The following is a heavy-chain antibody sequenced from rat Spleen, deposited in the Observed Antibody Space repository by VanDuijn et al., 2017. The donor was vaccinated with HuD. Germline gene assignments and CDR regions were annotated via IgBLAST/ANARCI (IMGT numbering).Heavy chain of an antibody. J-gene: IGHJ3*01. CDR2: ISSGGST. V-gene: IGHV2S8*01. CDR1: GFSLTNYG. Sequence: QVQLKESGPDLVQPSQTLSLTCTVSGFSLTNYGVSWVRQPPGKGLEWIAAISSGGSTYYNSVLKSRLSISRDTSKSQVFLKMNSLQTEDTAMYFCARWYYGSIRDWFAYWGQGTLVTVSS. D-gene: IGHD1-6*01. CDR3: ARWYYGSIRDWFAY.